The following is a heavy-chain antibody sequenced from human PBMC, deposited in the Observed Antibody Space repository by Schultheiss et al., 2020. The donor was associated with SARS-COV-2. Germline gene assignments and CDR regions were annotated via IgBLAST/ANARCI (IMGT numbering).Heavy chain of an antibody. D-gene: IGHD1-1*01. Sequence: SGPTLVKPTETLTLTCTVSGFSLSNARMGVSWIRQPPGKALEWLARIDWDDDKFYSTSLKSRLTITKDTSKNQVVLTMTNMDPVDTATYYCAHSARHYYYYGMDVWGQGTTVTVSS. J-gene: IGHJ6*02. V-gene: IGHV2-70*12. CDR3: AHSARHYYYYGMDV. CDR1: GFSLSNARMG. CDR2: IDWDDDK.